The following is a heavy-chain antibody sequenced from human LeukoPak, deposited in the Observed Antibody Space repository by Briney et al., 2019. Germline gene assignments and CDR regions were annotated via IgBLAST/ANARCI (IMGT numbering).Heavy chain of an antibody. D-gene: IGHD6-13*01. Sequence: ASVKVSCKASGYTFTSYGLSWVRQAPGQGLEWMGWISAYNGNTNYAQNLQGRVTMTTDTSTSTAYMELRSLRSDDTAVYYCARGLARKGGIAAVWVWFAPWGQGTLVTVSS. J-gene: IGHJ5*02. CDR1: GYTFTSYG. V-gene: IGHV1-18*01. CDR2: ISAYNGNT. CDR3: ARGLARKGGIAAVWVWFAP.